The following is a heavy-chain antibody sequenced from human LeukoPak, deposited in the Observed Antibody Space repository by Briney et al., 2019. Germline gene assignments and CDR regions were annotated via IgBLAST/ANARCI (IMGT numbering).Heavy chain of an antibody. J-gene: IGHJ4*02. D-gene: IGHD3-10*01. V-gene: IGHV3-23*01. Sequence: GGSLRLSCAASGFTFSSYAMSWVRQAPGKGLEWVSAISGSGGSTYYADSVKGRFTISGDNSKNTLYLQMNSLRVEDTAVYYCARSDTYYYGSEYWGQGTLVTVSS. CDR3: ARSDTYYYGSEY. CDR1: GFTFSSYA. CDR2: ISGSGGST.